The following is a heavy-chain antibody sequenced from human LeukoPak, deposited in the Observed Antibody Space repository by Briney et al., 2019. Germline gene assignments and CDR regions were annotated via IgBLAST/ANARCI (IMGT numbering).Heavy chain of an antibody. CDR3: ARGPLSSSTFHFYGLDV. D-gene: IGHD2/OR15-2a*01. CDR2: MYYSGST. J-gene: IGHJ6*02. V-gene: IGHV4-61*01. Sequence: SETLSLTCTVSGGPTRHPIRSAIRIFYWSWIRQSPGKGLEWIGSMYYSGSTFYNPSLNSRVSISLDTSKNQFSLKMTSAAAADTAIYYCARGPLSSSTFHFYGLDVWGPGATVTVSS. CDR1: GGPTRHPIRSAIRIFY.